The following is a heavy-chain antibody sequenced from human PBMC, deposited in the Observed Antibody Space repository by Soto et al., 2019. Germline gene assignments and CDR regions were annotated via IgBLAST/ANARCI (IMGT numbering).Heavy chain of an antibody. CDR2: INHSGST. V-gene: IGHV4-34*01. D-gene: IGHD6-6*01. Sequence: SETLSLTCAVYGGSFSGYYWSWIRQPPGKGLEWIGEINHSGSTNYNPSLKSRVTISVDTSKNQFSLKLSSVTAADTAVYYCARGSARQSWYFDLWGRGTLVTVSS. J-gene: IGHJ2*01. CDR3: ARGSARQSWYFDL. CDR1: GGSFSGYY.